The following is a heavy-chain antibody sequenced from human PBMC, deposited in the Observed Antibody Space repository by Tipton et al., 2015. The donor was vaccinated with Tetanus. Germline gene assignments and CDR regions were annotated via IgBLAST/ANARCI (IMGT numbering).Heavy chain of an antibody. V-gene: IGHV4-59*01. CDR2: VFYSGST. CDR3: ARSGGRRYAFDI. J-gene: IGHJ3*02. Sequence: TLSLTCTLSGGSISSYYWSWVRQPPGKGLEWLGYVFYSGSTDLNPSLKSRVTISVDTSNNLFSLKLTSVTIADTAVHYCARSGGRRYAFDIWGQGTMVPVS. CDR1: GGSISSYY. D-gene: IGHD3-16*01.